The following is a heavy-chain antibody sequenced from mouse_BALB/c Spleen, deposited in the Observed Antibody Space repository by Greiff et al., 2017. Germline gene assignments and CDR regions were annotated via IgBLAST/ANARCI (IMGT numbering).Heavy chain of an antibody. CDR1: GYAFSSSW. Sequence: VQLQQSGPELVKPGASVKISCKASGYAFSSSWMNWVKQRPGQGLEWIGRIYPGDGDTNYNGKFKGKATLTADKSSSTAYMQLSSLTSVDSAVYFCARETYGYWYFDVWGAGTTVTVSS. J-gene: IGHJ1*01. D-gene: IGHD1-1*01. CDR2: IYPGDGDT. CDR3: ARETYGYWYFDV. V-gene: IGHV1-82*01.